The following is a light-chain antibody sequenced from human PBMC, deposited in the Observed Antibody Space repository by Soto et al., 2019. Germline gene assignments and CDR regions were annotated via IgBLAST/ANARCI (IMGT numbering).Light chain of an antibody. J-gene: IGKJ4*01. Sequence: EIVMTQSPATLSVSPGERATLSCRASHRVSSYLAWYQQKPGQAPRLLIYATSTRATGIPARFSGSGSGTEFTLTISSLQYEDFVVYYCQQYNNWPLTFGGGTKVEIK. CDR1: HRVSSY. CDR3: QQYNNWPLT. CDR2: ATS. V-gene: IGKV3-15*01.